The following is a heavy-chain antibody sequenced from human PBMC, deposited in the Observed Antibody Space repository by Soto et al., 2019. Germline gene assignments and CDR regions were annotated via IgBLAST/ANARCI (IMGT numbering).Heavy chain of an antibody. D-gene: IGHD2-2*01. V-gene: IGHV4-61*01. CDR1: GGSVSSGSYY. CDR3: AREDTVVVPAARYYYYGMDV. CDR2: IYYSGST. J-gene: IGHJ6*02. Sequence: QVQLQESGPGLVKPSETLSLTCTVSGGSVSSGSYYWSWIRQPPGKGLEWIGYIYYSGSTNYNPSLKSRVTISVDTSKNQFSLKLSSVTAADTAVYYCAREDTVVVPAARYYYYGMDVWGQGTTVTVSS.